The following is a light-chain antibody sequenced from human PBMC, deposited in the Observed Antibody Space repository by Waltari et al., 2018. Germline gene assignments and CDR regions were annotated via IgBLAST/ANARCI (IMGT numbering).Light chain of an antibody. V-gene: IGLV2-23*01. CDR3: CSYTGSSTSYG. CDR2: EAT. CDR1: STDLASYNL. J-gene: IGLJ1*01. Sequence: QSALSQPASVSGSPGQSLTITCTGASTDLASYNLVAWYQHHPNRAPKLIIYEATKRPSGISQRFSGAKPGATASLRISGLQADDEADYYCCSYTGSSTSYGCGGGTKVTVL.